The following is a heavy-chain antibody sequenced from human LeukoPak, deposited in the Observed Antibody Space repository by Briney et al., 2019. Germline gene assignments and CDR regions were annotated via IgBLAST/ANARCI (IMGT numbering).Heavy chain of an antibody. D-gene: IGHD4-11*01. V-gene: IGHV4-38-2*01. Sequence: PSETMSLTCAVSGYSISSGYYWGWIRQPPGKGLEWIGSIYRSGSTYYNPSLKSRVTISVDTSKNQFSLKLSSVTAADTAVYYCASRLPTTVTTGDSTDYWGQGTLVTVSS. J-gene: IGHJ4*02. CDR2: IYRSGST. CDR1: GYSISSGYY. CDR3: ASRLPTTVTTGDSTDY.